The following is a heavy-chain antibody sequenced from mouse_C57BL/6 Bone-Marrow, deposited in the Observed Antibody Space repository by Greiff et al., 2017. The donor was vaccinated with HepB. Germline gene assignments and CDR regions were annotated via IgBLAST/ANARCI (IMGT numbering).Heavy chain of an antibody. CDR2: IYPGSGNT. Sequence: QVQLQQSGAELVRPGASVKLSCKASGYTFTDYYINWVKQRPGQGLEWIARIYPGSGNTYYNEKFKGKATLTAEKSSSTAYMQLSSLTSEDSAVYFCAGCAMDYWGQGTSVTVSS. V-gene: IGHV1-76*01. CDR1: GYTFTDYY. CDR3: AGCAMDY. J-gene: IGHJ4*01.